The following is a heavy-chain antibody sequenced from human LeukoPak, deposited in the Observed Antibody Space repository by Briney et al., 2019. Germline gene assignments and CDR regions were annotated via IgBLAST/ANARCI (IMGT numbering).Heavy chain of an antibody. CDR3: AKDGYCSGGSCSGIRLDY. V-gene: IGHV3-23*01. J-gene: IGHJ4*02. CDR1: GFTFSHSW. CDR2: ISGSSIGT. Sequence: GGSLRLSCVASGFTFSHSWMAWVRQAPGKGLEWVSGISGSSIGTYYADSVKGRFTISRDNSKNTLNLQMTRLRAEDTAVYYCAKDGYCSGGSCSGIRLDYWGQGTLVTVSS. D-gene: IGHD2-15*01.